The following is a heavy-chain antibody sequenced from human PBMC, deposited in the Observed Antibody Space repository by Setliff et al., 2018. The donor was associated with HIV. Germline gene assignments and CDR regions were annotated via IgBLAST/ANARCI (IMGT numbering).Heavy chain of an antibody. Sequence: GGSLRLSCAASGFMFGVDWMSWVRQTPGKGLEWVASVTPDGGDKYYANSVKGRFTISRDNAQNSLDLQMNSLGAEDTAVYFCVRDLYWAFDFWGQGTLVTVSS. J-gene: IGHJ4*02. V-gene: IGHV3-7*01. CDR3: VRDLYWAFDF. CDR2: VTPDGGDK. D-gene: IGHD2-15*01. CDR1: GFMFGVDW.